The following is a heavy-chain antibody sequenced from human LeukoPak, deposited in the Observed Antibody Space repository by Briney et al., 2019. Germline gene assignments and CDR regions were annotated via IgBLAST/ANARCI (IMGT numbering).Heavy chain of an antibody. CDR1: GYTFTGYY. CDR2: INPNSGGT. Sequence: GASVKVSCKASGYTFTGYYMHWVRQAPGQGLEWMGWINPNSGGTNYAQKFQGRVTMTRDTSISTAYMELSRLRSDDTAVYYCAREHRDRSGYGDWFDPWGQGTLVTVSS. D-gene: IGHD5-12*01. J-gene: IGHJ5*02. V-gene: IGHV1-2*02. CDR3: AREHRDRSGYGDWFDP.